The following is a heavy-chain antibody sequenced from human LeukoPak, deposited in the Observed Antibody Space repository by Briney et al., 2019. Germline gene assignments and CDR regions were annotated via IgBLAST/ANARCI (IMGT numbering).Heavy chain of an antibody. CDR2: ICYSGST. Sequence: SETLSLTCTVSGGSISSSSYYWGWIRQPPGKGLEWIGSICYSGSTYYNPSLKSRVTISVDTSKNQFSLKLSSVTAADTAVYYCARQFVATIFDYWGQGTLVTVSS. J-gene: IGHJ4*02. CDR1: GGSISSSSYY. D-gene: IGHD5-12*01. CDR3: ARQFVATIFDY. V-gene: IGHV4-39*01.